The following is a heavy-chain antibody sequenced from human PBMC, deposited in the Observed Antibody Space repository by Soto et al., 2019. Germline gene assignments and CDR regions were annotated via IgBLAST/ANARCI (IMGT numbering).Heavy chain of an antibody. CDR1: GFTFSSYS. J-gene: IGHJ3*02. Sequence: GSLRLSCAASGFTFSSYSMHWVRQAPGKGLEWVAVIWYGGSNKYYADSVKGRFTISRDNSKNTLYLQMSSLRADDTALYYCAKDPNGNYVGGFDMRGQGTMVTVSS. V-gene: IGHV3-33*06. D-gene: IGHD4-17*01. CDR2: IWYGGSNK. CDR3: AKDPNGNYVGGFDM.